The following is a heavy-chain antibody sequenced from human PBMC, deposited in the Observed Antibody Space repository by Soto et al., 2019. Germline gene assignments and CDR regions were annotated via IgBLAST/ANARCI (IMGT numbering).Heavy chain of an antibody. D-gene: IGHD3-22*01. CDR3: TTDIDYYDSSGYYYRYYFDY. CDR2: IKSKTDGGTT. CDR1: GFTFSNAW. Sequence: EVQLVESGGGLVKPGGSLRLSCAASGFTFSNAWMSWVRQTPGKGLEWVGRIKSKTDGGTTDYAAPVKGRFTISRDDSKNTLYLQMNSLKTEDTAVYYCTTDIDYYDSSGYYYRYYFDYWGQGTLVTVSS. J-gene: IGHJ4*02. V-gene: IGHV3-15*01.